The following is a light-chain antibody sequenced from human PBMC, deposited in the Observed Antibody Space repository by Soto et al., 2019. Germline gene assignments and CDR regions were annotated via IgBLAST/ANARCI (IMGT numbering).Light chain of an antibody. J-gene: IGKJ2*01. V-gene: IGKV4-1*01. Sequence: DIVMTQSPDSLTVSLGERATFNCKSSQSLLYSSNNKTYLAWYKHRPGQSPKMLIFWASARESGVPDRFAGSGSETDFTLTISSLQAEDAAVYYCQQYYSDFFPFGQGTRLEIK. CDR1: QSLLYSSNNKTY. CDR3: QQYYSDFFP. CDR2: WAS.